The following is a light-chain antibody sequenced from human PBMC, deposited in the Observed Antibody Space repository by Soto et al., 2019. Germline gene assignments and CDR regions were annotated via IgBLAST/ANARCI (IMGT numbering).Light chain of an antibody. CDR2: AAS. J-gene: IGKJ5*01. V-gene: IGKV1-39*01. CDR3: QQSYSTPRIT. Sequence: DIQMTQSPSTLSASVGDRVTITCRASQGITWWLAWYQQKPGKAPKLLIYAASSLQSGVPSRFSGSGSGTDFTLTISSLQPEDFATYYCQQSYSTPRITFGQGTRLEIK. CDR1: QGITWW.